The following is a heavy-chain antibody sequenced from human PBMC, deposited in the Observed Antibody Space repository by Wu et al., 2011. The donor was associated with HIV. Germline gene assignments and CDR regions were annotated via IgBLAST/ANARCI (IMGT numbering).Heavy chain of an antibody. CDR1: GYTFTAYY. CDR3: ARGVVIIAIGGYFDL. D-gene: IGHD2-21*01. V-gene: IGHV1-2*02. CDR2: INPSSGGT. J-gene: IGHJ2*01. Sequence: QVQLVQSGAEVRSLGLSEVSCKASGYTFTAYYIHWVRQAPGQGLEWMGWINPSSGGTNYAQKFQGRVTMTRDTSISTAYMELSRLRSDDSAVYYCARGVVIIAIGGYFDLWGRGALVTVSS.